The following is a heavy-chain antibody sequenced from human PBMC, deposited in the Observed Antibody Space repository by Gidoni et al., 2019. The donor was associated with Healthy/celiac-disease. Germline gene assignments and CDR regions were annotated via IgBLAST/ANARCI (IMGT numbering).Heavy chain of an antibody. J-gene: IGHJ4*02. V-gene: IGHV1-69*01. CDR2: IIPIFGTA. CDR1: GGTFSSYA. Sequence: HVQLVQSGAEVKKPGSSVKVSCKASGGTFSSYAISWVRQAPGQGLEWMGGIIPIFGTANYAQKFQSRVTITADESTSTAYMELSSLRSEDTAVYYCASSTTVYYYDSSGYLPDYWGQGTLVTVSS. CDR3: ASSTTVYYYDSSGYLPDY. D-gene: IGHD3-22*01.